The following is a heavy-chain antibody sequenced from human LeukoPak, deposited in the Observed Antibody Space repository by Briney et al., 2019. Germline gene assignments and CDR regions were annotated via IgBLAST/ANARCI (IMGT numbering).Heavy chain of an antibody. CDR2: INHSGST. D-gene: IGHD2-15*01. CDR1: GGSFSGYY. CDR3: ARELILSTAWFDP. J-gene: IGHJ5*02. Sequence: SETLSLTCAVYGGSFSGYYWSWVRQPPGKGVEWVGEINHSGSTNYNASLKSRVTISVDTSKNQFSLKLSSVTAADTAVYYCARELILSTAWFDPWGQGTLVTVSS. V-gene: IGHV4-34*01.